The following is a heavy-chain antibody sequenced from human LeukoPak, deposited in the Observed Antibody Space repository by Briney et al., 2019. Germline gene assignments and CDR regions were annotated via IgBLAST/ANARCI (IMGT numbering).Heavy chain of an antibody. V-gene: IGHV5-51*01. J-gene: IGHJ4*02. D-gene: IGHD6-13*01. CDR3: ARRPGYSSSWTIDY. Sequence: GESLKISCKGSGYSFTSYWIGWVRQMPGKGLEWMGIIYPGDSGTRYSPSFQGQVTISADKSISTAYLQWSSLKASDTAVYYCARRPGYSSSWTIDYWSQGTLVTVSS. CDR1: GYSFTSYW. CDR2: IYPGDSGT.